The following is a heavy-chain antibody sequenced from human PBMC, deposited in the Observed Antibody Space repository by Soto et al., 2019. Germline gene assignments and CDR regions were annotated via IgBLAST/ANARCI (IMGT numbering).Heavy chain of an antibody. CDR1: GGSISSGGYY. V-gene: IGHV4-31*03. J-gene: IGHJ4*02. D-gene: IGHD1-26*01. CDR2: IYYSGST. Sequence: QVQLQESGPGLVKPSQTLSLTCTVSGGSISSGGYYWSWIRQHPGKGLEWIGYIYYSGSTSYNPSLKSRGTISVDTSKNQCSLKLSSVTAADTAVYYCARESSGSYPTFDYWGQGTLVTVSS. CDR3: ARESSGSYPTFDY.